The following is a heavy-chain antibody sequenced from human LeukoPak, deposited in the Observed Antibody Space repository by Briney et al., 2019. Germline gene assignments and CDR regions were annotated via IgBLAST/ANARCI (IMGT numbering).Heavy chain of an antibody. CDR3: ARVDTYYYGSDDY. D-gene: IGHD3-10*01. Sequence: GGSLRLSCAASGFTVSSYSMNWVRQAPGKGLEWVSSISSSSSYIYYADSVKGRFTISRDNAKNSLYLQMNSLRAEDTAVYYCARVDTYYYGSDDYWGQGTLVTVSS. J-gene: IGHJ4*02. CDR1: GFTVSSYS. CDR2: ISSSSSYI. V-gene: IGHV3-21*01.